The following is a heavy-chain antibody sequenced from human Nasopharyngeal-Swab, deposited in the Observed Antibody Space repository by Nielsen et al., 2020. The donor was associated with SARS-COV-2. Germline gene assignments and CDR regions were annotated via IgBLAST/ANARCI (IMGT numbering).Heavy chain of an antibody. D-gene: IGHD2-15*01. Sequence: ETLSLTSTVSGGSISSYYWSWIRQPPGKGLEWIGYIYYSGSTNYNPSLKSRVTISVDTSKNQFSLKLSSVTAADTAVYYCARDQVYCSGGSCYPYNWFDPWGQGTLVTVSS. CDR2: IYYSGST. V-gene: IGHV4-59*01. CDR1: GGSISSYY. J-gene: IGHJ5*02. CDR3: ARDQVYCSGGSCYPYNWFDP.